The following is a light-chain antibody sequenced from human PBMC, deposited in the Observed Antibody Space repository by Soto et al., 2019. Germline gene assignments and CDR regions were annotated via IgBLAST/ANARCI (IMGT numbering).Light chain of an antibody. CDR3: QQLNSYPLT. Sequence: IQWPPSPSPLFASVGDGFTITCRASQGISSYLAWYQQKPGKAPKLLIYAASTWQSGVPSRFSGSGSGTDFTLTISSLQPEDFATYYCQQLNSYPLTFGGGTTVDIK. J-gene: IGKJ4*01. V-gene: IGKV1-9*01. CDR2: AAS. CDR1: QGISSY.